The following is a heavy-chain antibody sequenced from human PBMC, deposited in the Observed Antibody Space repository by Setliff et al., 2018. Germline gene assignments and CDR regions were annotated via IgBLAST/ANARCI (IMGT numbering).Heavy chain of an antibody. D-gene: IGHD6-19*01. CDR1: GFTFGSHA. V-gene: IGHV3-30*07. CDR3: ASEGSSAWYGGGVDY. J-gene: IGHJ4*02. CDR2: ISYDGSKQ. Sequence: PGGSLRLSCAASGFTFGSHAMHWVRQAPGKGLEWVAVISYDGSKQYYADSVKGRFTVSRDNSKNTRSLQMYSLRAEDTAVYYCASEGSSAWYGGGVDYWGQGTLVTVSS.